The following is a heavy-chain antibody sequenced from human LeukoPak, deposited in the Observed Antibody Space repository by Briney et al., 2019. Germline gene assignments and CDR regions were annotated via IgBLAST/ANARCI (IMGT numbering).Heavy chain of an antibody. CDR3: AGGYSGYYVLH. V-gene: IGHV3-23*01. Sequence: GGSLRLSCAASGFTFSSYAMSWVRQAPGKGLEWVSAISYSGGTTYYADSVKGRFTISRDNSKNTLYLQMNSLRAEDTAVYYCAGGYSGYYVLHWGQGTLVTVSS. J-gene: IGHJ4*02. CDR1: GFTFSSYA. CDR2: ISYSGGTT. D-gene: IGHD3-22*01.